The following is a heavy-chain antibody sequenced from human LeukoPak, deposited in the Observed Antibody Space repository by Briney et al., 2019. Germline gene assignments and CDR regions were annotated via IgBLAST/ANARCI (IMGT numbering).Heavy chain of an antibody. J-gene: IGHJ3*01. CDR3: VRDYGGSSGAFDL. Sequence: GESLRLSCRASGFIFSSYALNWVRRAPGQGLEWVSSISSSSGDIYYTDSVKGRFTISRGNARKSLYLQMNSLRVEDTAVYYCVRDYGGSSGAFDLWGQGTMVTVSS. CDR1: GFIFSSYA. D-gene: IGHD4-23*01. V-gene: IGHV3-21*01. CDR2: ISSSSGDI.